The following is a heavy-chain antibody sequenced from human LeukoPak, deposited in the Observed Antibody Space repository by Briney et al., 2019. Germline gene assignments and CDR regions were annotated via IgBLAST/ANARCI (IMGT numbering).Heavy chain of an antibody. Sequence: GGSLRLSCAASGFSFRSYWMTWVRQAPGKGLEWVATIKEDGSEEYYVDSVKGRFTISRDNAKNSLYLRMNSLRAEDTAVYYCASQHSGQFDYWGQGTLATVSS. J-gene: IGHJ4*02. CDR1: GFSFRSYW. CDR2: IKEDGSEE. V-gene: IGHV3-7*05. CDR3: ASQHSGQFDY. D-gene: IGHD2-8*02.